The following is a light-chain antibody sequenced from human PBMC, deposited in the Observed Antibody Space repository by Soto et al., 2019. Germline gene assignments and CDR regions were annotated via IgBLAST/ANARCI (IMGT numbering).Light chain of an antibody. CDR1: QSVSSSY. CDR2: GAS. Sequence: IEFTESPCNLLLSPGVRAKLSCRASQSVSSSYLAWYQQNRGQAHRLLIYGASSRAPGIPDRFGGSGSGTDFTLTISRLEPEDFAVYYCQQYGSSRWTFGQGTKVDIK. CDR3: QQYGSSRWT. V-gene: IGKV3-20*01. J-gene: IGKJ1*01.